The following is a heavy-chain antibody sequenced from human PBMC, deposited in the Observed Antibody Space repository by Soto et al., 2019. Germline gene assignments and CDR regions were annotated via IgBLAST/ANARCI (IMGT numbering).Heavy chain of an antibody. J-gene: IGHJ5*02. CDR2: IHHTGSTT. Sequence: LSLTCAVSGGSISTNDWWTWVRQPPGKGLEWIGDIHHTGSTTNYSPSLQSRVTVSIDKSENQFSLRLTSVTAADTAVYYCATRDCTNNVCHFPWGQGTLVTVSS. V-gene: IGHV4-4*02. CDR3: ATRDCTNNVCHFP. D-gene: IGHD2-8*01. CDR1: GGSISTNDW.